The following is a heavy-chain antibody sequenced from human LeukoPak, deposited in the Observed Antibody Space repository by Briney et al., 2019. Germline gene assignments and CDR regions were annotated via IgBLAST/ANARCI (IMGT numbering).Heavy chain of an antibody. CDR3: ARVAYSSGWYIDY. CDR1: GFTFSSYS. D-gene: IGHD6-19*01. J-gene: IGHJ4*02. CDR2: ISSSSRYI. V-gene: IGHV3-21*01. Sequence: GGSLRLACAASGFTFSSYSMNWVRQAPGKGLEWVASISSSSRYIYYADSVKGRFTISRDNAKNSLYLQMNSLRAEDTAVYYCARVAYSSGWYIDYWGQGTLVTVSS.